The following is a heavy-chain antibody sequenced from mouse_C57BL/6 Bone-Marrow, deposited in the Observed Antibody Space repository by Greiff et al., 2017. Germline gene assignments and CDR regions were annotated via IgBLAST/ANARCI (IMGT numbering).Heavy chain of an antibody. Sequence: QVQLQQSGPELVKPGASVKLSCKASGYTFTSYDINWVKQRPGQGLEWIGWIYPRDGSTKYNEKFKGKATLTVDTSSSTAYMQLSSLTSEDSAVYYCARDWGDGSSWGDWYFDVWGTGTTVTVSS. V-gene: IGHV1-85*01. J-gene: IGHJ1*03. CDR1: GYTFTSYD. D-gene: IGHD1-1*01. CDR2: IYPRDGST. CDR3: ARDWGDGSSWGDWYFDV.